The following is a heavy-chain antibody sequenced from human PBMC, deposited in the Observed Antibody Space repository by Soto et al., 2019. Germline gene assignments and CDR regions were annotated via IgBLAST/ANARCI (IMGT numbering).Heavy chain of an antibody. J-gene: IGHJ5*02. D-gene: IGHD3-22*01. CDR1: GGTFSTYT. CDR3: TRELYYFDSSAYYGHNWFDP. V-gene: IGHV1-69*12. Sequence: QVQLVQSGAEVMNPGSSVKVSCKASGGTFSTYTMSWVRQAPGQGLEWMGGIIPMFGTTTYAENFQGRVTITADESTSTAYMELTSLRSEDTAVYYCTRELYYFDSSAYYGHNWFDPWGQGTRVTVSS. CDR2: IIPMFGTT.